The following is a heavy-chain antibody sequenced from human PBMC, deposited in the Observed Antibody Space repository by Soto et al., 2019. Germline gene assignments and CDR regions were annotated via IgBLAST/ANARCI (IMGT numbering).Heavy chain of an antibody. CDR1: GFTFSSYG. CDR3: AKEVGDYGPYYFDY. CDR2: ISYDGSNK. Sequence: GGSLRLSCAASGFTFSSYGMHWVRQAPGKGLEWVAVISYDGSNKYYADSVKGRFTISIDNSKNTLYLQMNSLRAEDTAVYYCAKEVGDYGPYYFDYWGQGTLVTVSS. V-gene: IGHV3-30*18. J-gene: IGHJ4*02. D-gene: IGHD4-17*01.